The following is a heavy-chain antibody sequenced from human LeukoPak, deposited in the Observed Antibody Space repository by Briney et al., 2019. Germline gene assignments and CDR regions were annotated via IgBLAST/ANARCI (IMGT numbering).Heavy chain of an antibody. Sequence: PSGTLSLTCAVSGGSISSSNWWSWVRQPPGKGLEWIGEIYHSGSTNYNPSLKSRVTISVDKSKNQFSLKLSPVTAADTAVYYCARVHGSGPSYYYYGMDVWGQGTTVTVSS. D-gene: IGHD3-10*01. V-gene: IGHV4-4*02. J-gene: IGHJ6*02. CDR2: IYHSGST. CDR3: ARVHGSGPSYYYYGMDV. CDR1: GGSISSSNW.